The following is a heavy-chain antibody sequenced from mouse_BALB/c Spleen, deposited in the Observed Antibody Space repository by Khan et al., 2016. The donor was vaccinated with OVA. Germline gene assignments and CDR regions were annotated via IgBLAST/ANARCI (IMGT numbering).Heavy chain of an antibody. Sequence: QVQLKQSGAELAKPGASVKMSCTASGYTFTSYWMHWIKQRPGQGLEWSGYINPTSGYTDYNQKFKDKATLTADQSSSTAYMQLSSLTSDDSAVYYCARDRIDYWGQGTALTVSS. CDR3: ARDRIDY. V-gene: IGHV1-7*01. J-gene: IGHJ2*01. CDR1: GYTFTSYW. CDR2: INPTSGYT.